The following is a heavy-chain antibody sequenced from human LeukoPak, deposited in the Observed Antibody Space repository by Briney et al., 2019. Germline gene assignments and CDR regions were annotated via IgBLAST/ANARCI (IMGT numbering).Heavy chain of an antibody. J-gene: IGHJ4*02. CDR1: GLTFSGFW. CDR2: INEDGGEK. Sequence: GGSLRLSCEVSGLTFSGFWMSWVRQAPGKGLEWVANINEDGGEKNYVDSVKGRFTISGDNTKKLLYLQMNSLRGKDTAVYYCASGGHLDYWGQGTLVTVSS. V-gene: IGHV3-7*01. D-gene: IGHD3-10*01. CDR3: ASGGHLDY.